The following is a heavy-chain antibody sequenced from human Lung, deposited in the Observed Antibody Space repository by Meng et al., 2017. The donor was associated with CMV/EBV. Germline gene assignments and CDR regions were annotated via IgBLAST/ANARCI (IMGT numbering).Heavy chain of an antibody. V-gene: IGHV4-4*02. Sequence: SETLSLXCAVSGDSINSNNWWSWVRQPPGRGLEWIGEIYQSGSTNYNLSLKSRVTISVDKSKNQFSLKLSSVTAADTAVYYCARHRGESFGITYYYYALDVWGQGTXVTGAS. CDR1: GDSINSNNW. CDR3: ARHRGESFGITYYYYALDV. D-gene: IGHD3-3*01. J-gene: IGHJ6*02. CDR2: IYQSGST.